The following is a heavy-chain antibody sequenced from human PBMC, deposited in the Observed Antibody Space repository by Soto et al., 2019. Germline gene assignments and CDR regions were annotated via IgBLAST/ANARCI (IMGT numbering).Heavy chain of an antibody. J-gene: IGHJ6*02. V-gene: IGHV4-30-2*01. CDR3: ARSHYGDYGYGMDV. D-gene: IGHD4-17*01. CDR2: VYHGRYN. CDR1: GGSISRGGYS. Sequence: QLQLQESDSGLVKPSQTLSLTCAVSGGSISRGGYSWSWIRQPPGKGLEWIGYVYHGRYNYYNPSLKSRVTISVDRSKNQFSLKVSLVTAADTAVYYCARSHYGDYGYGMDVWGQGTTVTVSS.